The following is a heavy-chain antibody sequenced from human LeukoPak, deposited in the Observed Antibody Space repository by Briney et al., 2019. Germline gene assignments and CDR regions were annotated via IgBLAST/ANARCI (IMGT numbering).Heavy chain of an antibody. CDR1: GYTFTSYA. Sequence: GASVKVSCKASGYTFTSYAISWVRQAPGQGLEWMGGSIPIFGTANYAQKFQGRVTITADESTSTAYMELSSLRSEDTAVYYCARELAAADPYYYYYYMDVWGKGTTVTISS. V-gene: IGHV1-69*13. CDR2: SIPIFGTA. J-gene: IGHJ6*03. CDR3: ARELAAADPYYYYYYMDV. D-gene: IGHD6-13*01.